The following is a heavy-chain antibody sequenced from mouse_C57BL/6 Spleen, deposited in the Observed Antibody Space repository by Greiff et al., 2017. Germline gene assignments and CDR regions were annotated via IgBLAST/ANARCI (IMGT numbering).Heavy chain of an antibody. D-gene: IGHD2-1*01. J-gene: IGHJ2*01. CDR1: GYAFSSYW. CDR3: ARSTMVPLDY. CDR2: IYPGDGDT. Sequence: QVQLKESGAELVKPGASVKISCKASGYAFSSYWMNWVKQRPGKGLEWIGQIYPGDGDTNYNGKFKGKATLTADKSSSTAYMQLSSLTSEDSAVYFCARSTMVPLDYWGQGTTLTVSS. V-gene: IGHV1-80*01.